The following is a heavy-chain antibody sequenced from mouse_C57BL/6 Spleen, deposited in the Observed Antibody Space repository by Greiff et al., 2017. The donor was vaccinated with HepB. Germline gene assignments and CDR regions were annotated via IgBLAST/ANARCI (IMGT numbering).Heavy chain of an antibody. V-gene: IGHV1-53*01. CDR2: INPSNGGT. CDR3: AREQIYYAMDY. CDR1: GYTFTSYR. Sequence: QVHVKQPGTELVKPGASVKLSCKASGYTFTSYRMHWVKQRPGQGLEWIGNINPSNGGTNYNEKFKSKATLTVDKSSSTAYMQLSSLTSEDSAVYYCAREQIYYAMDYWGQGTSVTVSS. J-gene: IGHJ4*01.